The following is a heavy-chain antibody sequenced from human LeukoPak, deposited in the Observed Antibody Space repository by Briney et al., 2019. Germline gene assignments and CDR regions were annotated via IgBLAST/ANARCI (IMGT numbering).Heavy chain of an antibody. J-gene: IGHJ3*02. CDR3: ATGRVDSSSWYAFNI. V-gene: IGHV3-30*04. D-gene: IGHD6-13*01. CDR2: ISHDGTTI. Sequence: GRSLRLSCAASGFTFSTYPMHWVRQAPGMGLEWVAAISHDGTTIYYADSAKGRFTISRDNSKNTVYLQMSSLTTEDTAVYYCATGRVDSSSWYAFNIWGQGTMVTVSS. CDR1: GFTFSTYP.